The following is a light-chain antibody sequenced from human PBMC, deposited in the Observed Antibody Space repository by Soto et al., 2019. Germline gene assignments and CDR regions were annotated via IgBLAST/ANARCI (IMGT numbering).Light chain of an antibody. V-gene: IGLV2-8*01. CDR3: CSNAGSDNLV. CDR2: EVN. CDR1: SSDVGSYKY. Sequence: QSVLTQPPSASGSPGQSVTISCTGISSDVGSYKYVSWYQQYPGKAPKLMVYEVNKRPSGVPDRFSGSKSGNTASLTVSGLQAEDEADYYCCSNAGSDNLVFGGGTKVTVL. J-gene: IGLJ2*01.